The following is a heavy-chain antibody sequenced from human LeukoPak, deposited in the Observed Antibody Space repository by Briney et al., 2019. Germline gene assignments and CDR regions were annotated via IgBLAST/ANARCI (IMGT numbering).Heavy chain of an antibody. CDR3: ARDGPDCSGGSCYWLVGATHFDY. CDR2: IIGGGGST. J-gene: IGHJ4*02. CDR1: GFPFSSHG. D-gene: IGHD2-15*01. Sequence: PGGSLRLSCAASGFPFSSHGMSWVRQAPGKGLEWVSGIIGGGGSTYYADSVKGRFTISRDNSKNTLYLQMNSLRAEDTAVYYCARDGPDCSGGSCYWLVGATHFDYWGQGTLVTVSS. V-gene: IGHV3-23*01.